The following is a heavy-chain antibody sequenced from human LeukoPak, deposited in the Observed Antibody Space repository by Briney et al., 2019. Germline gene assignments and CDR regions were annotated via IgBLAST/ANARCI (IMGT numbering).Heavy chain of an antibody. CDR3: ARAGVVPAAINRAFDI. V-gene: IGHV4-30-4*08. Sequence: SQTLSLTCIVSGGSIISGDYYWSWIRQPPGKGLEWIGYIYHNGDTYYNPSLKSRVSISVDTSKNQSSLKLSSVTAADTAVYYCARAGVVPAAINRAFDIWGQGSVVTVSS. D-gene: IGHD2-2*02. J-gene: IGHJ3*02. CDR1: GGSIISGDYY. CDR2: IYHNGDT.